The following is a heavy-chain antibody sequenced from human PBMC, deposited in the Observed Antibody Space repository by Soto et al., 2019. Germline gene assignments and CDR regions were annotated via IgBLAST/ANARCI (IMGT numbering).Heavy chain of an antibody. D-gene: IGHD5-18*01. CDR1: GYTLTELS. CDR2: FDPEDGET. J-gene: IGHJ6*02. V-gene: IGHV1-24*01. Sequence: ASVKVSCKVSGYTLTELSMHWVRQAPGKGLDWMGGFDPEDGETIYAQKFQGRVTMTEDTSTDTAYMELSSLRSEDTAVYYCATDRRGYSYVNYYYYGMDVWGQGTTVTVSS. CDR3: ATDRRGYSYVNYYYYGMDV.